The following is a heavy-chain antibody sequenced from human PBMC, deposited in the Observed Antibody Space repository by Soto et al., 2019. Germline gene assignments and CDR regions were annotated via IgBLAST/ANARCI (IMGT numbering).Heavy chain of an antibody. V-gene: IGHV3-66*01. CDR3: ARDTGKAGYCTNGVCYSGYMDV. CDR1: GFTVSSNY. Sequence: PGGSLRLSCAASGFTVSSNYMSWVRQAPGKGLEWVSVIYSGGSTYYADSVKGRFTISRDNSKNTLYRQMNSLRAEDTAVYYCARDTGKAGYCTNGVCYSGYMDVWGKGTTVTVSS. CDR2: IYSGGST. D-gene: IGHD2-8*01. J-gene: IGHJ6*03.